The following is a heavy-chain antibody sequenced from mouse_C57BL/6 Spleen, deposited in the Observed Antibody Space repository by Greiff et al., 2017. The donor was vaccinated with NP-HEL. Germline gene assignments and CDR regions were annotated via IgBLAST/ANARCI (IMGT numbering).Heavy chain of an antibody. J-gene: IGHJ3*01. CDR1: GYTFTSYW. D-gene: IGHD3-2*02. Sequence: VQLQQSGAELVRPGSSVKLSCKASGYTFTSYWMDWVKQRPGQGLEWIGNIYPSDSENHYKQKFKDKATLTVDKSSSTAYMQLSSLTSEDSAVYYCARRLRLLDYWGQGTLVTVSA. CDR3: ARRLRLLDY. V-gene: IGHV1-61*01. CDR2: IYPSDSEN.